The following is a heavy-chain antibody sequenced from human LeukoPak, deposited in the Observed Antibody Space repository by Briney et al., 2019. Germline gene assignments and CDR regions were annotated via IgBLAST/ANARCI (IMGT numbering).Heavy chain of an antibody. D-gene: IGHD2-8*01. CDR2: IYSVVST. J-gene: IGHJ4*02. CDR3: ASGGRPYCINGVCYRSGPCRFDY. CDR1: ALTVSSIY. V-gene: IGHV3-53*01. Sequence: GGSLRLSCAASALTVSSIYMSGVRQAPGKGLEWVSVIYSVVSTYYADSLKGRLTISRDNSKNTLYLQMNSLSSEDTAVYYCASGGRPYCINGVCYRSGPCRFDYCGQGTLVTVSS.